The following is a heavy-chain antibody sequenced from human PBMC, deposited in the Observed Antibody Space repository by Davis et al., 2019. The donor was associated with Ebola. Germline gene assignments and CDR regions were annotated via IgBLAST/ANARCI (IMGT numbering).Heavy chain of an antibody. V-gene: IGHV4-31*03. Sequence: PSETLSLTCTVSGGSISSGDYYWSWIRQPPGKGLEWIGYIYYSGSTYYNPSLKSRVTISVDTSKNQFSLKLSSVTAADTAVYYCARVGSGYPSGVYDAFDIWGQGTMVTVSS. D-gene: IGHD5-12*01. J-gene: IGHJ3*02. CDR2: IYYSGST. CDR3: ARVGSGYPSGVYDAFDI. CDR1: GGSISSGDYY.